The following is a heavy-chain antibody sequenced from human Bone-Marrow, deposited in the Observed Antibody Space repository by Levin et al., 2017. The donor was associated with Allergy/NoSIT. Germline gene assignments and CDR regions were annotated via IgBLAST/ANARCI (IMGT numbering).Heavy chain of an antibody. J-gene: IGHJ6*01. CDR3: AREVAGTTTYYYYGMDV. V-gene: IGHV5-51*01. D-gene: IGHD6-19*01. CDR2: IYPGDSDT. CDR1: GYNFTNYW. Sequence: PGGSLRLSCKASGYNFTNYWIGWVRQVPGKGLEWMGIIYPGDSDTKYSPSFQGQVTISVDKSISTAYLQWSSPRASDTALYYCAREVAGTTTYYYYGMDVWGQGTTVTVSS.